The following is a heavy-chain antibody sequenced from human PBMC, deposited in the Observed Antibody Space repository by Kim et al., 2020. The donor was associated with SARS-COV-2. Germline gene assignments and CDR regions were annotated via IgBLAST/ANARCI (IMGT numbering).Heavy chain of an antibody. D-gene: IGHD3-10*01. CDR2: IIPILGIA. V-gene: IGHV1-69*04. CDR3: ARDPSSMVRGVTIDY. Sequence: SVKVSCKASGGTFSSYAISWVRQAPGQGLEWMGRIIPILGIANYAQKFQGRVTITADKSTSTAYMELSSLRSEDTAVYYCARDPSSMVRGVTIDYWGQGTLVTVSS. J-gene: IGHJ4*02. CDR1: GGTFSSYA.